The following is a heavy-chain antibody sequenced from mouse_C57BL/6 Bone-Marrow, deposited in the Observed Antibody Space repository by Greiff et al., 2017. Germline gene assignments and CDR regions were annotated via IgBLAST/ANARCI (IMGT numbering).Heavy chain of an antibody. CDR3: ARLEFDGSSGDWYFDV. CDR1: GYTFTSYD. J-gene: IGHJ1*03. V-gene: IGHV1-85*01. D-gene: IGHD1-1*01. CDR2: IYPRDGST. Sequence: VKLVESGPELVKPGASVKLSCKASGYTFTSYDINWVKQRPGQGLSWIGWIYPRDGSTKYNEKFKGKATLTVDTSSSTAYLALHRLTSEDSAVYFCARLEFDGSSGDWYFDVWGTGTTVTVSS.